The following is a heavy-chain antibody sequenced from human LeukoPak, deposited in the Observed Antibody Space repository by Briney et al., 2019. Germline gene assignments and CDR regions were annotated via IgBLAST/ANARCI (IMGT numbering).Heavy chain of an antibody. CDR2: IWYDGSNK. CDR3: AKDLQHLVRTLSFDY. V-gene: IGHV3-30*02. D-gene: IGHD6-13*01. CDR1: GFTFSSYG. J-gene: IGHJ4*02. Sequence: GGSLRLSCAASGFTFSSYGMHWVRQAPGKGLEWVAVIWYDGSNKYYAVSVKGRFTISGEDSRNTLYLQMNSLRPEDTAMYYCAKDLQHLVRTLSFDYWGQGTLVTVSS.